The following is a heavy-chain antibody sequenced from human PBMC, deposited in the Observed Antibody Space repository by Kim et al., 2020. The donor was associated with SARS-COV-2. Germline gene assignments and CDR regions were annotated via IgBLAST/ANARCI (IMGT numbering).Heavy chain of an antibody. D-gene: IGHD3-22*01. CDR1: GGSISSSSYY. CDR2: IYYSGST. J-gene: IGHJ2*01. V-gene: IGHV4-39*01. Sequence: SETLSLTCTVSGGSISSSSYYWGWIRQPPGKGLEWIGSIYYSGSTYYNPSLKSRVTISVDTSKNQFSLKLSSVTAADTAVYYCARQGGITMIVVVISPWRYFDLWGRGTLVTVSS. CDR3: ARQGGITMIVVVISPWRYFDL.